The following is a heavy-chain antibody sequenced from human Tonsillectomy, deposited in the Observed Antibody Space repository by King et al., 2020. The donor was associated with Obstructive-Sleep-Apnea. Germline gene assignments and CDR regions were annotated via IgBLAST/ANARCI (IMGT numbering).Heavy chain of an antibody. CDR2: IYPGDSDT. D-gene: IGHD2-2*01. CDR1: GYSFSSFC. CDR3: ARRCSSTSCVFDY. Sequence: VQLVESGAEVKKPGESPKISCKGSGYSFSSFCVGWVRQMPGKGLEWMGSIYPGDSDTRYSPSFQGQVTISADKSISTAYLQWSSLKASDTAMYYCARRCSSTSCVFDYWGQGTLVTVSS. J-gene: IGHJ4*02. V-gene: IGHV5-51*01.